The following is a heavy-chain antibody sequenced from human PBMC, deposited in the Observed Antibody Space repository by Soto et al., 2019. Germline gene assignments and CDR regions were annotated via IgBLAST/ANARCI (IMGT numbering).Heavy chain of an antibody. D-gene: IGHD1-26*01. J-gene: IGHJ4*02. V-gene: IGHV3-15*01. Sequence: GGSLRLACAASGFTFINAWMTWVRQAPGKGLEWIGHIKSKTDAGTTDYAAPVKGRFTISRDDSKNTLYLQVNSLKTDDTAVYFCTTVQWGLPHAFDYWGQGTLVTVSS. CDR3: TTVQWGLPHAFDY. CDR2: IKSKTDAGTT. CDR1: GFTFINAW.